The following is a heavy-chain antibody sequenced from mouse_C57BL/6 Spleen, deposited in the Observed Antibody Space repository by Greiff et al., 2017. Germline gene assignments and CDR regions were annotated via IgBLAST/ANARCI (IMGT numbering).Heavy chain of an antibody. J-gene: IGHJ4*01. V-gene: IGHV5-17*01. Sequence: DVHLVESGGGLVKPGGSLKLSCAASGFTFSDYGMHWVRQAPEKGLEWVAYISSGSSTIYYADTVKGRFTISRDNAKNTLFLQMTSLRSEDTAMYYCARYSNYDAMDYWGQGTSVTVSS. D-gene: IGHD2-5*01. CDR1: GFTFSDYG. CDR3: ARYSNYDAMDY. CDR2: ISSGSSTI.